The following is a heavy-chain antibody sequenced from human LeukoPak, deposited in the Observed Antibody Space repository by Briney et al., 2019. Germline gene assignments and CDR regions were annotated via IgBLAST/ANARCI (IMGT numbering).Heavy chain of an antibody. CDR1: GFTFRNYG. V-gene: IGHV3-33*06. CDR2: IWYDGGTK. CDR3: AKEAEDHRYDY. D-gene: IGHD1-14*01. Sequence: AGGSLRLSCVASGFTFRNYGMHWVRQAPGKGLEWVAIIWYDGGTKYYADSVKGRFTISRDNSKNTLYLQMDSLRAEDTAVYYCAKEAEDHRYDYWGQGALVIVSS. J-gene: IGHJ4*02.